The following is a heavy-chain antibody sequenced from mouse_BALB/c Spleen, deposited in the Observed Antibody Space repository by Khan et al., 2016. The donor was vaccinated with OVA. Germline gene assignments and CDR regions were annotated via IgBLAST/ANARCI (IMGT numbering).Heavy chain of an antibody. CDR1: GFTFTDYY. D-gene: IGHD4-1*02. CDR2: IATKSDGSRS. CDR3: ARGQVGSSFDY. J-gene: IGHJ2*01. V-gene: IGHV7-3*02. Sequence: EVELVQSGAGLVQPGGSLRLSCATSGFTFTDYYMPWVRQPPGEGLEWMGFIATKSDGSRSEYSLTVKGRFTISRATSPNILYLHMTTLRAEDSSTDYCARGQVGSSFDYWGQGTTLTVS.